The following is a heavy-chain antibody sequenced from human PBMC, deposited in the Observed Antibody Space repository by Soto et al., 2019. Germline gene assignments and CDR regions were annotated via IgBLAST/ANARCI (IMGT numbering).Heavy chain of an antibody. Sequence: GGSLRLSCAASGFTFSSFEMSWVRQAPGKGLEWISYISSNGVTKFYADSVKDRFSISRDNSKNSVHLQLRSLRVEDTAVYYCARADALYYECRVVWGRGTQVTVSS. D-gene: IGHD3-16*01. CDR1: GFTFSSFE. J-gene: IGHJ4*02. V-gene: IGHV3-48*03. CDR3: ARADALYYECRVV. CDR2: ISSNGVTK.